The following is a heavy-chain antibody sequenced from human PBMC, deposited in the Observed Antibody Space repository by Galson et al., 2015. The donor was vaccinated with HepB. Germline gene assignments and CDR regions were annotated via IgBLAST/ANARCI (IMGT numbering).Heavy chain of an antibody. J-gene: IGHJ4*03. D-gene: IGHD2-21*01. Sequence: SLRLSCAASGFSFSRYAMNWVRQAPGKGLEWVSSLTSGGGKSYYIDSVKGRFTVSRDDSKNTLFLQMNSLRAEDTAMYFCAKDCFSVTYYSGQCHFWGQGTLVTVSS. CDR2: LTSGGGKS. CDR1: GFSFSRYA. CDR3: AKDCFSVTYYSGQCHF. V-gene: IGHV3-23*01.